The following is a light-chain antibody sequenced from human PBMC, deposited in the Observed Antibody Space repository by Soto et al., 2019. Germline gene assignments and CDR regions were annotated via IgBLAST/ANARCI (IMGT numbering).Light chain of an antibody. V-gene: IGLV2-8*01. Sequence: QSALTQPPSASGSPGQSVTISCTGTSSDGGGYNYVSWYQQHPGKAPKLMIYEVTKRPSGVPDRFSGSKSGNTASLKVSGLQAEDEADYYCSSYAGSHNLFGGGTKLTVL. CDR3: SSYAGSHNL. CDR1: SSDGGGYNY. J-gene: IGLJ2*01. CDR2: EVT.